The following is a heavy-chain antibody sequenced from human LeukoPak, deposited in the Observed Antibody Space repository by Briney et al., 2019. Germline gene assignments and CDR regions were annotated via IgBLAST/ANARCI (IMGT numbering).Heavy chain of an antibody. CDR3: AREDYYDSSGFWY. J-gene: IGHJ4*02. CDR1: GFTFSDYY. D-gene: IGHD3-22*01. V-gene: IGHV3-11*04. Sequence: PGGSLRPSCAASGFTFSDYYMSWIRQAPGKGLEWVSYISSSGSTIYYADSVKGRFTISRDNAKNSLYLQMNSLRAEDTAVYYCAREDYYDSSGFWYWGQGTLVTVSS. CDR2: ISSSGSTI.